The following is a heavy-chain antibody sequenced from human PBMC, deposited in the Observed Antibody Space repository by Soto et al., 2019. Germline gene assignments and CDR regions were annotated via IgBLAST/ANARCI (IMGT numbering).Heavy chain of an antibody. CDR1: GFTFSRYE. D-gene: IGHD6-13*01. J-gene: IGHJ6*02. CDR3: ARDPGIAAAPTNYGMDV. Sequence: VGSLRLSCAASGFTFSRYEMNWVRQARGKGLEWVSYISSSGSTIYYADSVKGRFTISRDNAKNSLYLQMNSLRAEDTAVYYCARDPGIAAAPTNYGMDVWGQGTTVTVSS. CDR2: ISSSGSTI. V-gene: IGHV3-48*03.